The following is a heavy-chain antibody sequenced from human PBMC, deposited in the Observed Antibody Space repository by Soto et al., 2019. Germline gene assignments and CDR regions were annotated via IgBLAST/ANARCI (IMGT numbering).Heavy chain of an antibody. V-gene: IGHV1-69*01. CDR3: ARHLRGITIFGVATPRGYYYYGMDV. Sequence: QVQLVQSGAEVKKPGSSVKVSCKASGGTFSSYAISWVRQAPGQGLEWMGGIIPIFGTANYAQKFQGRVTITADEFTSTAYMELSSLRSEDTAVYYCARHLRGITIFGVATPRGYYYYGMDVWGQGTTVTVSS. CDR2: IIPIFGTA. CDR1: GGTFSSYA. J-gene: IGHJ6*02. D-gene: IGHD3-3*01.